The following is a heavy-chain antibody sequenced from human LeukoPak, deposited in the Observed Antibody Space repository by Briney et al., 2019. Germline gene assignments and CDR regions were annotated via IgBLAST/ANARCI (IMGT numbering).Heavy chain of an antibody. D-gene: IGHD4-17*01. J-gene: IGHJ4*02. CDR2: IWYDGSNQ. Sequence: GGSLRLSCAASGFSFSSYAMHWVRQAPGKGLEWVAVIWYDGSNQYYADSVRGRFTISRDNSKNTLHLQMNSLRAEDTAAYYCVKSGPDFGDLPSEYYFDFWGQGALVIVSS. CDR3: VKSGPDFGDLPSEYYFDF. CDR1: GFSFSSYA. V-gene: IGHV3-33*06.